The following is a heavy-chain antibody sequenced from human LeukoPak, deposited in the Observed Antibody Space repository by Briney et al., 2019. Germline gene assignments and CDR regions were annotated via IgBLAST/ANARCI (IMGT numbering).Heavy chain of an antibody. Sequence: PSETLSLTCTVSGGSISSYYWSWIRQPPGKGLEWIGYIYYSGSTNYNPSLKSRVTISVDRSKNQFSLKLSSVTAADTAVYYCARLNHEYGDYFDYWGQGTLVTVSS. J-gene: IGHJ4*02. CDR3: ARLNHEYGDYFDY. D-gene: IGHD4-17*01. V-gene: IGHV4-59*12. CDR2: IYYSGST. CDR1: GGSISSYY.